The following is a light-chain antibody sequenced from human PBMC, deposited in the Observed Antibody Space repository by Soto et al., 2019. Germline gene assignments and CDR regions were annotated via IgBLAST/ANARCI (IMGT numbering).Light chain of an antibody. CDR3: SSYAGSNSLV. V-gene: IGLV4-69*01. CDR1: SGHSTHA. CDR2: LNNDGSH. J-gene: IGLJ3*02. Sequence: QPVLTQSPSASASLGASVRLTCTLSSGHSTHAIAWHQQQPDKGPRYLMNLNNDGSHIKGDGIPDRFSGSSSGAERYLTISSLQSEDEADYYCSSYAGSNSLVFGGGTKLTVL.